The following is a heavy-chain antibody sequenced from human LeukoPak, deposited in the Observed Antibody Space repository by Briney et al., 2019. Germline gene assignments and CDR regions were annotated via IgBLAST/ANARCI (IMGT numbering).Heavy chain of an antibody. D-gene: IGHD3-22*01. J-gene: IGHJ4*02. CDR2: SYYSGST. Sequence: PSETLSLTCTVSGGSVSSGSYYWSWIRQPPGKGLEWIGYSYYSGSTEYNPSLKSRVTISVDTSKNQFSLKLSSVTAADTAVYYCARGSGYYDRDYFDYWGQGTLVTVSS. CDR1: GGSVSSGSYY. V-gene: IGHV4-61*01. CDR3: ARGSGYYDRDYFDY.